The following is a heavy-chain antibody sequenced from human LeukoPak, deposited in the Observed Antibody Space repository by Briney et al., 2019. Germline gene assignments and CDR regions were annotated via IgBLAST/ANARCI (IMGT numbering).Heavy chain of an antibody. V-gene: IGHV1-24*01. J-gene: IGHJ4*02. Sequence: RASVKVSCKVSGYTLTELSMHWVRQAPGKGLEWMGGFDPEDGETIYAQKFQGRVTMTEDTSTDTAYMELSSLRSEDTAVYYCATGPDFWSGYYTFDYWGQGTLVTVSS. CDR3: ATGPDFWSGYYTFDY. CDR2: FDPEDGET. D-gene: IGHD3-3*01. CDR1: GYTLTELS.